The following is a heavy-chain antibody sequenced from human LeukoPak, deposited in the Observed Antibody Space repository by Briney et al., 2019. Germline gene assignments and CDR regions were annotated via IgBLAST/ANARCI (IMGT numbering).Heavy chain of an antibody. J-gene: IGHJ6*03. Sequence: SETLSLTCTVSGVSISSSSYDWGWLRQPRGKGLEWIVSIYYSGSTYYNPSLKSRVTISVDTSKNQFSLKLSSVTAADTAVYYCARGQYSSSWYYYYYYMDVWGKGTTVTVSS. CDR1: GVSISSSSYD. V-gene: IGHV4-39*07. CDR2: IYYSGST. CDR3: ARGQYSSSWYYYYYYMDV. D-gene: IGHD6-13*01.